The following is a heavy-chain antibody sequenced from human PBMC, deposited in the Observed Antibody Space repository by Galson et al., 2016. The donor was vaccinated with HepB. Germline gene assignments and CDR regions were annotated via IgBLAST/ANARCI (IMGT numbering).Heavy chain of an antibody. CDR2: IKEDASEK. Sequence: SLRLSCAASGFTFSRYWMGWVRQAPGKGLEWVANIKEDASEKYYVDSVKGRFTISRDNAKNSVYLQMNSLRVEDTAVYYCARDEGTVLYGFYGGQGILVTVST. CDR3: ARDEGTVLYGFY. CDR1: GFTFSRYW. D-gene: IGHD2-8*01. J-gene: IGHJ4*02. V-gene: IGHV3-7*01.